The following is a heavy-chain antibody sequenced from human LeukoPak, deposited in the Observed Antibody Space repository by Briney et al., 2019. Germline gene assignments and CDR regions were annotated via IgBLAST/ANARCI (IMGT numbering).Heavy chain of an antibody. V-gene: IGHV1-2*02. CDR2: INPNSGGT. CDR1: GYTFTGYY. J-gene: IGHJ3*02. CDR3: ARDQGTFWGAFDI. Sequence: GASVKVSFKASGYTFTGYYMHWVRQDPGQGLEWMGWINPNSGGTNYAQKFQGRVTMTRDTSISTAYMELSRLRSDDTAVYYCARDQGTFWGAFDIWGQGTMVTVSS. D-gene: IGHD3-16*01.